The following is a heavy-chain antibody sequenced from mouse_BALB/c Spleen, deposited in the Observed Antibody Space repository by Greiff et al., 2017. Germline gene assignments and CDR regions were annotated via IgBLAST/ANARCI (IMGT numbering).Heavy chain of an antibody. J-gene: IGHJ4*01. CDR2: ISSGGSYT. V-gene: IGHV5-6*01. CDR1: GFTFSSYG. D-gene: IGHD2-4*01. CDR3: ARPMITTGGDY. Sequence: EVKVVESGGDLVKPGGSLKLSCAASGFTFSSYGMSWVRQTPDKRLEWVATISSGGSYTYYPDSVKGRFTISRDNAKNTLYLQMSSLKSEDTAMYYCARPMITTGGDYWGQGTSVTVSS.